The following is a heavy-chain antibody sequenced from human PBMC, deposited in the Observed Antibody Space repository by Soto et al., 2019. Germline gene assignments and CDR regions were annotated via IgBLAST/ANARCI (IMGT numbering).Heavy chain of an antibody. CDR1: GFTFSSYS. J-gene: IGHJ4*02. CDR2: ISSSSSYI. CDR3: ARDLSRFGESPVFDY. V-gene: IGHV3-21*01. Sequence: PGGSLRLSCAASGFTFSSYSMNWVRQAPGEGLGWVSSISSSSSYIYYADSVKGRFTISRDNAKNSLYLQMNSLRAEDTAVYYCARDLSRFGESPVFDYWGQGTLVTVSS. D-gene: IGHD3-10*01.